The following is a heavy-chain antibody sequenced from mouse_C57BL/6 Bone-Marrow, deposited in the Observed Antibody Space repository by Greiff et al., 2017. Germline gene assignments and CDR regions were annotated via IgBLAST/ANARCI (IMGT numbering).Heavy chain of an antibody. CDR2: INPSTGGT. D-gene: IGHD1-1*01. V-gene: IGHV1-42*01. CDR1: GYSFTGYY. J-gene: IGHJ1*03. CDR3: ARSTTVVPPYWYFDV. Sequence: VQLKQSGPELVKPGASVKISCKASGYSFTGYYMNWVKQSPEKSLEWIGEINPSTGGTTYNQKFKAKATLTVDKSSSTAYMQLKRLTSEDSAVYYCARSTTVVPPYWYFDVWGTGTTVTVSS.